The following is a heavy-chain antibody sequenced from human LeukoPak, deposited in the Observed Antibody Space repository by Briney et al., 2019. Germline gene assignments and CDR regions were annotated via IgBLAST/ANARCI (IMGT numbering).Heavy chain of an antibody. J-gene: IGHJ4*02. CDR3: ARDKRFNGYNLSDY. V-gene: IGHV3-30*01. CDR2: ISYDGSNK. D-gene: IGHD5-24*01. CDR1: GFTFSSYA. Sequence: PGRSLRLSCAASGFTFSSYAMHWVRQAPGKGLEWVAVISYDGSNKYYADSVKGRFTISRDNSKSTLYLQMNSLRAEDTAVYYCARDKRFNGYNLSDYWGQGTLVTVSS.